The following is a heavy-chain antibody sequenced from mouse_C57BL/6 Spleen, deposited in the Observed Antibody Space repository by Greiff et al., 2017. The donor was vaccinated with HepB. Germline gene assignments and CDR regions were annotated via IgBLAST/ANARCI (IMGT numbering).Heavy chain of an antibody. J-gene: IGHJ4*01. CDR2: IWSGGST. CDR1: GFSLTSYG. Sequence: VQLQQSGPGLVQPSQSLSITCTVSGFSLTSYGVHWVRQSPGKGLEWLGVIWSGGSTDYNAAFISRLSISKDNSKSQVFFKMNSLQADDTAIYYCARRGDAPMDYWGQGTSVTVSS. V-gene: IGHV2-2*01. D-gene: IGHD2-13*01. CDR3: ARRGDAPMDY.